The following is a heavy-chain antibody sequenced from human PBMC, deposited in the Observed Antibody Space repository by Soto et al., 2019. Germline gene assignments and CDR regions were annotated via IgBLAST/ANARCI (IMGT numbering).Heavy chain of an antibody. CDR1: GGTISTYA. D-gene: IGHD1-20*01. CDR3: ARGDGDNNAFDI. V-gene: IGHV1-69*12. J-gene: IGHJ3*02. CDR2: LIPIFRTP. Sequence: VLLVQSGAEVKQPGSSVKVSCKASGGTISTYAITWVRQAPGQGLEWVGGLIPIFRTPNYEQNLQGRVTITADESTSTAYMELSNLRSEDTAVYYCARGDGDNNAFDIWGQGTVVNVSS.